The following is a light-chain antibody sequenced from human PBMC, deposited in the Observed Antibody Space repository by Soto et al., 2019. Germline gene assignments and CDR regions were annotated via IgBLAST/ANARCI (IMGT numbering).Light chain of an antibody. Sequence: DIVMTQSPDSLAVSLGERATINCKSSQSVLYRSNNKNYLAWFQQKPGQPPKMVIYWASTRESGVPDRFSGSGSGTDFTLTISSLQAEDVAVYYCQQYYSTPLTFGPGTKLDIK. CDR3: QQYYSTPLT. CDR1: QSVLYRSNNKNY. V-gene: IGKV4-1*01. CDR2: WAS. J-gene: IGKJ3*01.